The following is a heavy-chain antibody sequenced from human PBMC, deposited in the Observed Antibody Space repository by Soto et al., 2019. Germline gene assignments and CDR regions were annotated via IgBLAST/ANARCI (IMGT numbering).Heavy chain of an antibody. V-gene: IGHV3-21*01. J-gene: IGHJ4*02. Sequence: EVQLVESGGGLVKPGGSLRLSCAASGFTFSSYSMNWVRQAPGKGLEWVSSISSSSSYIYYADSVKGRFTISRDNAKNSLYLQMNSLRAEDTAVYYCARDLTMVRGAPDYWGQGTLVTVSS. CDR3: ARDLTMVRGAPDY. D-gene: IGHD3-10*01. CDR2: ISSSSSYI. CDR1: GFTFSSYS.